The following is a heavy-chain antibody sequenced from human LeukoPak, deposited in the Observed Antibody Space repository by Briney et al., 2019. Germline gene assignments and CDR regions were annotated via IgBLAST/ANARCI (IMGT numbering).Heavy chain of an antibody. Sequence: SETLSLTCAVYGGSFSGYYWSWIRQPPGKGLEWIGEINHSGGTNYNPSLKSRVTISVDTSKNQFSLKLSSVTAADTAVYYCARHYYDSSGYYYGDYWGQGTLVTVSS. V-gene: IGHV4-34*01. CDR2: INHSGGT. D-gene: IGHD3-22*01. J-gene: IGHJ4*02. CDR1: GGSFSGYY. CDR3: ARHYYDSSGYYYGDY.